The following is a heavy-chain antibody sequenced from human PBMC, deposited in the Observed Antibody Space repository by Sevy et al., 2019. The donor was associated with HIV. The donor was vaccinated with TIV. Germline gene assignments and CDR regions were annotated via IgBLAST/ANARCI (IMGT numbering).Heavy chain of an antibody. J-gene: IGHJ5*02. Sequence: SETLSPTCAVSGYSISSGYYWGWIRQPPGKGLEWIGSIYHSGSTYYNPSLKSRVTISVDTSKNQFSLKLSSVTAADTAVYYCAREGGYCSSTSCSRFDPWGQGTLVTVSS. V-gene: IGHV4-38-2*02. CDR1: GYSISSGYY. D-gene: IGHD2-2*03. CDR2: IYHSGST. CDR3: AREGGYCSSTSCSRFDP.